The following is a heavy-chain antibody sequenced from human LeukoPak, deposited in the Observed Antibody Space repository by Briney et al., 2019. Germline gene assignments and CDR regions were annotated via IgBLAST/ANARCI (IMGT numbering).Heavy chain of an antibody. V-gene: IGHV4-31*03. Sequence: SQTLSLTCTVSGGSISSGGYYWSWLRQHPGKGLEWIGYIYYSGSTYYNPSLKSRVTISVDTSKNQFSLKLSSVTAADTAVYYCASDFSSGTHRGLFDYWGQGTLDTVSS. CDR2: IYYSGST. D-gene: IGHD6-19*01. CDR1: GGSISSGGYY. J-gene: IGHJ4*02. CDR3: ASDFSSGTHRGLFDY.